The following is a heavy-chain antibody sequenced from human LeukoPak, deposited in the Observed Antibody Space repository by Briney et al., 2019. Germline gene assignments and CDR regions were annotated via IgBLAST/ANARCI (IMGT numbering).Heavy chain of an antibody. CDR2: IYYSGSN. Sequence: SETLSLTCTVSGGFISSSSYYWGWIRQPPGKGLEWIGSIYYSGSNYYNPSLKGRVTISVDTSKNQFSLKLSSVTAADTAVYYCARWENYHFDYWGQGTLVTVSS. V-gene: IGHV4-39*01. CDR1: GGFISSSSYY. CDR3: ARWENYHFDY. D-gene: IGHD1-7*01. J-gene: IGHJ4*02.